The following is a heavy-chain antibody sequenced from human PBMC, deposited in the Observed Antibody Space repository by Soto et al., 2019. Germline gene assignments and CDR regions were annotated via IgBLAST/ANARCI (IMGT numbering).Heavy chain of an antibody. J-gene: IGHJ4*02. Sequence: GGSLRLSCAASGFTFSSYGMHWVRQAPGKGLEWVAVISYDGSNKFYADSVKGRFTISRDNSKSTLYLQMNSLRAEDTAVYYCAKDPGPQYFDYWGQGTLVTVSS. V-gene: IGHV3-30*18. CDR1: GFTFSSYG. CDR3: AKDPGPQYFDY. CDR2: ISYDGSNK.